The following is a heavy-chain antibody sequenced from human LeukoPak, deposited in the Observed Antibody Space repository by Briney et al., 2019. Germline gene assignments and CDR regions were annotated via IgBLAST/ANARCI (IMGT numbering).Heavy chain of an antibody. V-gene: IGHV3-7*03. D-gene: IGHD6-13*01. CDR3: ARSLPYGTTWYGRSDF. Sequence: GGSLRLSCAASGFPLNAYWMTWVRQAPGKGLEWVANIRQDGDTKYYVDSVKGRFTISRDNAMNSLYLQMNSLRAEDTAIYYCARSLPYGTTWYGRSDFWGQGTLVTVSS. CDR2: IRQDGDTK. J-gene: IGHJ4*02. CDR1: GFPLNAYW.